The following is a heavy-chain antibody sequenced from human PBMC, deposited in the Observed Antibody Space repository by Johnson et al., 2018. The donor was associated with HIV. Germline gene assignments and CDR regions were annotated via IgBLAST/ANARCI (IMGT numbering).Heavy chain of an antibody. CDR3: ARRDSGSLSFDI. CDR1: GFTFSDYY. J-gene: IGHJ3*02. D-gene: IGHD1-26*01. V-gene: IGHV3-30-3*01. Sequence: VQLVESGGGLVKPGGSLRLSCAASGFTFSDYYMSWIRQAPGKGLEWVAVISYDGSNKYYADSVKGRFTISRDNSKNTLYLQMNSLRAEDTALYYCARRDSGSLSFDIWGQGTMVTVSS. CDR2: ISYDGSNK.